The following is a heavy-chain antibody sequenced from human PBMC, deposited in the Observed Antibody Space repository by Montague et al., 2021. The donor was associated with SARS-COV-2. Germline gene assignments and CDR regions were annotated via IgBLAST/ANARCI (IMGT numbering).Heavy chain of an antibody. CDR1: GGSLSGYY. J-gene: IGHJ5*02. D-gene: IGHD3-3*01. CDR3: ARGADYDFWSGYLRYKWFDP. V-gene: IGHV4-34*01. CDR2: INHSGNT. Sequence: SETLSLTCAVYGGSLSGYYWAWIRQTPGKGLEWIGEINHSGNTNYNPSLKSRLTISVDTSKKQFSLKLRSVTTADAAVYYCARGADYDFWSGYLRYKWFDPWGLGTPVTVSS.